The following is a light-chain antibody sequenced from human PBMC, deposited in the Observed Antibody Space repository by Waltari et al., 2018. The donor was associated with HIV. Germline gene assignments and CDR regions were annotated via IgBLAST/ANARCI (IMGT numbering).Light chain of an antibody. V-gene: IGKV3-15*01. CDR1: QSVSSN. Sequence: EVVMTQSPATLSVSPGERVTLSCRASQSVSSNLAWYQQKPDQAPRLLIYGASTRASGIPARFSGSGSGTEFTLTISSLQSEDFAVYYCRQYDNWPPWTFGQGTKVEIK. CDR3: RQYDNWPPWT. J-gene: IGKJ1*01. CDR2: GAS.